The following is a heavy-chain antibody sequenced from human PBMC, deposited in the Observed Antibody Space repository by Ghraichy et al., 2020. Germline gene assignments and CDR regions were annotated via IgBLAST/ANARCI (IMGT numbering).Heavy chain of an antibody. V-gene: IGHV3-23*01. CDR2: LSGSGGRT. D-gene: IGHD4-17*01. Sequence: GGSLILSCAASGFTFSSYAMSWVRQAPGKGLEWVSTLSGSGGRTHYADSVKGRFTISRDNSKNTLYLQMNSLRAEDTAVYYCANAGEDYGDSKIVKWGQGTLVTVSS. CDR1: GFTFSSYA. J-gene: IGHJ4*02. CDR3: ANAGEDYGDSKIVK.